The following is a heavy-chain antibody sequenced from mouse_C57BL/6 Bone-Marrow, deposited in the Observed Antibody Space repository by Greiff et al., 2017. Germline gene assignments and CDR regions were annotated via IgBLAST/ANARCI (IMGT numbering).Heavy chain of an antibody. J-gene: IGHJ2*01. D-gene: IGHD2-4*01. CDR2: LYPRDGST. CDR1: GYTFTSYD. V-gene: IGHV1-85*01. Sequence: QVQLQQSGPELVKPGASVKLSCKASGYTFTSYDINWVKQRPGQGLEWIGWLYPRDGSTKYNEKFKGKATLTVDTSSCTAYRELHRLTSEDSAVYFCARERYDYAYFDYWGQGTTLTVSS. CDR3: ARERYDYAYFDY.